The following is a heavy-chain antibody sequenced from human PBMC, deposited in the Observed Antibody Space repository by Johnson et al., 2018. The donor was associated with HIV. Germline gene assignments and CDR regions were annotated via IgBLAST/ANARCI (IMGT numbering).Heavy chain of an antibody. V-gene: IGHV3-9*01. J-gene: IGHJ3*02. Sequence: VQLVESGGGLVQPGRSLRLSCAASGFTFDDYAMHWVRQAPGKGLEWVSGISWNSGSIGYADSVKGRFTISRDNAKNSLYLQMNSLRAEYTALYYCAKNYYGSGRGAFDIWGQGTMVTVSS. CDR3: AKNYYGSGRGAFDI. CDR2: ISWNSGSI. CDR1: GFTFDDYA. D-gene: IGHD3-10*01.